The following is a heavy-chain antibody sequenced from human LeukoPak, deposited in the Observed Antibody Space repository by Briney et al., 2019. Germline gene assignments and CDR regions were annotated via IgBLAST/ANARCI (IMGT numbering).Heavy chain of an antibody. D-gene: IGHD3-3*01. J-gene: IGHJ4*02. CDR3: AKEGYLPNPRVAYYFDY. V-gene: IGHV3-9*01. CDR1: GFTFDDYA. CDR2: ISWNSGSI. Sequence: GGSLRLSCAASGFTFDDYAMHWVQQAPGKGLEWVSGISWNSGSIGYADSVKGRFTISRDNAKNSLYLQMNSLRAEDTALYYCAKEGYLPNPRVAYYFDYWGQGTLVTVSS.